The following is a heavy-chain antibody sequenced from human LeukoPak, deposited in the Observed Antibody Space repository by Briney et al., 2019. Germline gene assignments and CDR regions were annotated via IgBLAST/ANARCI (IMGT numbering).Heavy chain of an antibody. Sequence: ASVKVSCKASGYTVTSYDINWVRQATGQGLEWMGWRNPNSGNTDYAQKFQGRVTITRDTSISTAYMELSSLRSEDTAVYYCARGVGHRGQEHSYVYYFDYWGQGPLVTVSS. CDR2: RNPNSGNT. D-gene: IGHD5-18*01. V-gene: IGHV1-8*01. CDR3: ARGVGHRGQEHSYVYYFDY. J-gene: IGHJ4*02. CDR1: GYTVTSYD.